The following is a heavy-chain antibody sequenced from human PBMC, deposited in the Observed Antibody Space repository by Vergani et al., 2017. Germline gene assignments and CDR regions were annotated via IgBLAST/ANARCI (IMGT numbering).Heavy chain of an antibody. CDR1: QFTFSSYG. CDR2: ISYDGSNK. V-gene: IGHV3-30*18. CDR3: AKGGYYFDY. Sequence: QVQLVESGGGVVQPGRSLRLSCAASQFTFSSYGMHWVRQAPGKGLEWVAVISYDGSNKYYADSVKGRFTISRDNSKNTLYLQMNSLRAEDTAVYYCAKGGYYFDYWGQGTLVTVSS. J-gene: IGHJ4*02.